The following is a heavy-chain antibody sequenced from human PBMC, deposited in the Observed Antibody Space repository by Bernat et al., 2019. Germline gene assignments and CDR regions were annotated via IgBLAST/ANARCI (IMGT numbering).Heavy chain of an antibody. V-gene: IGHV4-39*01. CDR1: GGSISSSSYY. Sequence: QLQLQESGPGLVKPSETLSLTCTVPGGSISSSSYYWGWIRQPPGKGLEWIGSFYYSGSTHYNPSLKSRVTISLDTSENQFSLKLSSVTAADTAVYYCATVSSGSYYLNYFDYWGQGTLVPVSA. CDR3: ATVSSGSYYLNYFDY. CDR2: FYYSGST. D-gene: IGHD1-26*01. J-gene: IGHJ4*02.